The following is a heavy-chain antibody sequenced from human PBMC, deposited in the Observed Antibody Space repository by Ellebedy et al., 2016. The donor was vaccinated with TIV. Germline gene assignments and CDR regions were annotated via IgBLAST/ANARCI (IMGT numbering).Heavy chain of an antibody. V-gene: IGHV4-39*01. CDR3: ARRKVTIPRADAYFDY. CDR1: GGSISSSSYY. J-gene: IGHJ4*02. D-gene: IGHD3-3*01. Sequence: SETLSLXCTVSGGSISSSSYYWGWIRQPPGKGLEWIGSIYYSGNIYYNPSLKSRVTISIDTSKNQFSLRLSSVTAADTAIYRCARRKVTIPRADAYFDYWGQGILVTVSS. CDR2: IYYSGNI.